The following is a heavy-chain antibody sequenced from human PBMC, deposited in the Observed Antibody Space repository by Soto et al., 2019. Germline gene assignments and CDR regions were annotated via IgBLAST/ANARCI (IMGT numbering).Heavy chain of an antibody. CDR1: GTSISSYY. J-gene: IGHJ4*02. CDR2: IHYSGTT. V-gene: IGHV4-59*01. D-gene: IGHD2-2*01. CDR3: ARYNSYAIDY. Sequence: PSETLSLTCTVSGTSISSYYWSWIRQPPGKGLEWIANIHYSGTTNYNPSLASRVTLSVDTSKNQFSLKMTSVTAADRAMYFCARYNSYAIDYWGGGTLVTVSS.